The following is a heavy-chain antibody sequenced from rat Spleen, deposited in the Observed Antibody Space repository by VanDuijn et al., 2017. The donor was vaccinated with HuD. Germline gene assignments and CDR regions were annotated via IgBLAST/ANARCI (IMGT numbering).Heavy chain of an antibody. CDR1: GLTFSDYY. Sequence: EVQLAESDGGLVQPGRSLKLSCAASGLTFSDYYMAWVRQAPGKGLEWIASITNTGNTPYYSQSVKGRFTISRENVKNTLYLQMNSLRSDDTATYYCTRGGNYDYDHWGQGLMVTVSS. CDR3: TRGGNYDYDH. V-gene: IGHV5-22*01. J-gene: IGHJ2*01. D-gene: IGHD1-10*01. CDR2: ITNTGNTP.